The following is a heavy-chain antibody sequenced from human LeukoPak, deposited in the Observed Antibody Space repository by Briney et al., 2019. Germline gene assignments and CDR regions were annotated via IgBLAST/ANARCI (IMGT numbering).Heavy chain of an antibody. CDR3: ARQYCSSTNRYYFDY. V-gene: IGHV4-59*01. J-gene: IGHJ4*02. CDR1: GGSISSYF. CDR2: IYYSGST. Sequence: SETLSLTCTVSGGSISSYFWSWIRQPPGKGLEWIGYIYYSGSTNYNPSLKSRVTISVDTSKNQFSLTLSSVTAADTAVYYCARQYCSSTNRYYFDYWGQETLVTVSS. D-gene: IGHD2-2*01.